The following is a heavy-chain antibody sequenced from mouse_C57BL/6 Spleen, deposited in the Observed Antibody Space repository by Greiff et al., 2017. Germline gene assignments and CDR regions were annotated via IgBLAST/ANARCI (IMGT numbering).Heavy chain of an antibody. V-gene: IGHV14-4*01. Sequence: EVKLMESGAELVRPGASVKLSCTASGFNIKDDYMHWVKQRPEQGLEWIGWIDPENGDTEYASKFQGKATITADTSSNTAYLQLSSLTSEDTAVYYCTTVGYDYWGQGTTLTVSS. D-gene: IGHD2-2*01. J-gene: IGHJ2*01. CDR3: TTVGYDY. CDR2: IDPENGDT. CDR1: GFNIKDDY.